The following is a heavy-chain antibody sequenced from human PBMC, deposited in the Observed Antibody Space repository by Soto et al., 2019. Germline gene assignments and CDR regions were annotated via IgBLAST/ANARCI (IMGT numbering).Heavy chain of an antibody. Sequence: SVKVSCKASGGSFSNFGISWVRQAPGQGLEWMGGIVPVFGRPNYAQRFRGRLTITADESTSTGYMELISLRSDDTAVYYCARDGSGYNFWGQGTPVTVSS. CDR1: GGSFSNFG. D-gene: IGHD5-12*01. CDR3: ARDGSGYNF. V-gene: IGHV1-69*13. CDR2: IVPVFGRP. J-gene: IGHJ4*02.